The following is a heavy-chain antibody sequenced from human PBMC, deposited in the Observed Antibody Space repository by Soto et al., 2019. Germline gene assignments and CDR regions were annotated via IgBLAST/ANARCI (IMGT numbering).Heavy chain of an antibody. D-gene: IGHD3-3*01. J-gene: IGHJ4*02. CDR2: INAGNGNT. V-gene: IGHV1-3*01. CDR3: ARAHYDFWSGYYNPGAFDY. Sequence: ASVKVSCKASGYTFTSYAMHWVRQAPGQRLEWMGWINAGNGNTKYSQKFQGRVTTTRDTSASTAYMELSSLRSEDTAVYYCARAHYDFWSGYYNPGAFDYWGQGTLVTVSS. CDR1: GYTFTSYA.